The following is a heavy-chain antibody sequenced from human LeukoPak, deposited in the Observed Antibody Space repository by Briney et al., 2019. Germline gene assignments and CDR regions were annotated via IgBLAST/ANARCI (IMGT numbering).Heavy chain of an antibody. J-gene: IGHJ4*02. CDR2: IYYSGST. CDR3: ARSYDFWSGYYPTSFIPFDY. CDR1: GGSISSYY. Sequence: SETLSLTCTVSGGSISSYYWSWIRQPPGKGLEWIGYIYYSGSTNYNPSLKSRVTISVDTSKNQFSLKLSSVTAADTAVYYCARSYDFWSGYYPTSFIPFDYWGQGTLVTVSP. V-gene: IGHV4-59*01. D-gene: IGHD3-3*01.